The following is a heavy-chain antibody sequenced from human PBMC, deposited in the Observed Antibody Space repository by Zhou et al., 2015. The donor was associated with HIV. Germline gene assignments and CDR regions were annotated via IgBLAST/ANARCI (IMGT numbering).Heavy chain of an antibody. J-gene: IGHJ3*01. V-gene: IGHV1-69*09. Sequence: QVQLVQSGTEVKKPGSSVKVSCRASGGTFSGSDISWVRQAPGQGLEWMVKIIPMFGIEDYAQKFRGRLTISADRSTSAAYMELRSLRSEDAAVYYCARSSGTYDYAFDLWGQGTKVIVSS. CDR3: ARSSGTYDYAFDL. D-gene: IGHD6-19*01. CDR1: GGTFSGSD. CDR2: IIPMFGIE.